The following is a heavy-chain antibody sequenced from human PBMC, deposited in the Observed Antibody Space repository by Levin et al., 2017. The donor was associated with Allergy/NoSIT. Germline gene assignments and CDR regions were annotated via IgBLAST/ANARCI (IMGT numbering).Heavy chain of an antibody. V-gene: IGHV3-11*05. CDR3: ARDYYDSSGYREDY. J-gene: IGHJ4*02. CDR2: ISSSSSYT. D-gene: IGHD3-22*01. CDR1: GFTFSDYY. Sequence: SCAASGFTFSDYYMSWIRQAPGKGLEWVSYISSSSSYTSYADSVKGRFTISRDNAKNSLYLQMNSLRAEDTAVYYCARDYYDSSGYREDYWGQGTLVTVSS.